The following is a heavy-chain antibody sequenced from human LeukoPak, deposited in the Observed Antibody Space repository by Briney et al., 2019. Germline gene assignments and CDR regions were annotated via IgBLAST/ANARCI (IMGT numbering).Heavy chain of an antibody. Sequence: GGSLRLSCAASGFTFSNSWMTWVRQRPGKGLDWVANIKEDGSEKYYVDSVKGRFTISRDNAKNSLYLQMNSLRAEDTAVYYSATDVGADWGQGTLVTVSS. V-gene: IGHV3-7*01. CDR1: GFTFSNSW. CDR2: IKEDGSEK. J-gene: IGHJ4*02. CDR3: ATDVGAD.